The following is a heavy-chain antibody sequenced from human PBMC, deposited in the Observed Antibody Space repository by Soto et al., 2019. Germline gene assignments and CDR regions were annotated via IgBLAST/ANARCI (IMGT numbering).Heavy chain of an antibody. D-gene: IGHD2-15*01. J-gene: IGHJ4*02. CDR2: TSYDGSNT. CDR3: ARDTRYSSGYYDY. Sequence: QVQLLESGGGVVQPGTSLRLSCAASGFDFSDSAMHWVHQAPGKGLEWVAVTSYDGSNTYYADSVRGRFTISRDNSKSTLFLQLNSLRPEDTSTYFCARDTRYSSGYYDYWGQGTLVTVSS. V-gene: IGHV3-30-3*01. CDR1: GFDFSDSA.